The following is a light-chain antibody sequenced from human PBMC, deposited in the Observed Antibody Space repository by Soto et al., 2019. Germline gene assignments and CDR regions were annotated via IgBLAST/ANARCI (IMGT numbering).Light chain of an antibody. Sequence: QSALTQPASVFGSPGQSITFSCTGTSSDVGGYNFVSWYQQHPGKAPKLMIYEVSRRPSGVSNRFSGSKSGNTASLTISGLQPEDEADYYCSSYTTSSTVVFGTGTKVTVL. J-gene: IGLJ1*01. V-gene: IGLV2-14*03. CDR3: SSYTTSSTVV. CDR2: EVS. CDR1: SSDVGGYNF.